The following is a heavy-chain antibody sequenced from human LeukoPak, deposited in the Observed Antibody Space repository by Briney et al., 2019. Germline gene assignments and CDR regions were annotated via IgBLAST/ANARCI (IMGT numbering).Heavy chain of an antibody. J-gene: IGHJ6*03. CDR1: GGSFSNYY. D-gene: IGHD3-10*01. CDR2: INHSGST. CDR3: ARVFDSGSQAYFYYMDV. V-gene: IGHV4-34*01. Sequence: SETLSLTCAVYGGSFSNYYWSWIRQPPGKGLEWIGEINHSGSTSYNPSLKSRVTMSVDTSKNQFSLKVSSVTAADTAVYYCARVFDSGSQAYFYYMDVWGKGTTVTISS.